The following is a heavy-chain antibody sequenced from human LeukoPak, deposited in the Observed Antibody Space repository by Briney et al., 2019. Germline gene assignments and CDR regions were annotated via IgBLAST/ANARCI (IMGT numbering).Heavy chain of an antibody. D-gene: IGHD3-22*01. Sequence: SETLSLTCTVSGGSISSYYWSWIRQPAGKGLEWIGRIYTSESTNYNPSLKSRVTMSVDTSKNQFSLKLSSVTAADTAVYYCARELYYYDSSGYYYPFDYWGQGTLVTVSS. CDR2: IYTSEST. V-gene: IGHV4-4*07. CDR3: ARELYYYDSSGYYYPFDY. J-gene: IGHJ4*02. CDR1: GGSISSYY.